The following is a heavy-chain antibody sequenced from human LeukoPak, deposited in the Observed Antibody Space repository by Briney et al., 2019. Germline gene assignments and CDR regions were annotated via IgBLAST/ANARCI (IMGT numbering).Heavy chain of an antibody. D-gene: IGHD3-3*02. J-gene: IGHJ3*02. CDR2: ISAYTGNT. CDR1: GNTFATYV. Sequence: ASVKVSCKASGNTFATYVISWVRQAPGQGLEWMGYISAYTGNTNYAQKFQGRVTMTTDTSTSTAYMELRSLRSDDTAVYFCARDYILPLETDNGDGFAIWGQGTVVSVSS. V-gene: IGHV1-18*01. CDR3: ARDYILPLETDNGDGFAI.